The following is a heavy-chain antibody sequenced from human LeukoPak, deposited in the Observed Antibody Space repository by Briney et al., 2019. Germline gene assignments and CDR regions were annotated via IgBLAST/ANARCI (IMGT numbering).Heavy chain of an antibody. CDR3: ARDYGSGSYDY. D-gene: IGHD3-10*01. J-gene: IGHJ4*02. CDR1: GGSISSYY. V-gene: IGHV4-39*07. CDR2: IYYSGST. Sequence: SETLSLTCTVSGGSISSYYWGWVRQPPGKGLEWIGSIYYSGSTYYNPSLKSRVTISVDTSKNQFSLKLSSVTAADTAVYYCARDYGSGSYDYWGQGTLVTVSS.